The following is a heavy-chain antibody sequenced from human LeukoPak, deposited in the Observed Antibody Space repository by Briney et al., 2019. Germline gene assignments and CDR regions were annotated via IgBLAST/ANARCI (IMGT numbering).Heavy chain of an antibody. CDR3: AREVVFSSDVVIDWFDP. V-gene: IGHV4-61*01. CDR2: IYYSGST. CDR1: GGSISSSSYY. D-gene: IGHD6-13*01. J-gene: IGHJ5*02. Sequence: SETLSLTCTVSGGSISSSSYYWSWIRQPPGKGLEWIGYIYYSGSTNYNPSLKSRVTISVDTSKNQFSLKLSSVTAADTAVYYCAREVVFSSDVVIDWFDPWGQGTLVTVSS.